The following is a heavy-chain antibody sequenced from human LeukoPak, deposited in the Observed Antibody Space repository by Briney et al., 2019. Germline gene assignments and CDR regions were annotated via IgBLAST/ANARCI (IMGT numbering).Heavy chain of an antibody. CDR1: GGSISGYY. J-gene: IGHJ5*02. CDR2: VYYSRST. V-gene: IGHV4-59*12. D-gene: IGHD3-10*01. CDR3: ARDATMVRDLVLANWFDP. Sequence: SETLSLTCTVSGGSISGYYWSWIRQPPGKGLEWIGYVYYSRSTNYNPSLKSRVTMSVDTSKNQFSLKLSSVTAADTAVYYCARDATMVRDLVLANWFDPWGQGTLVTVSS.